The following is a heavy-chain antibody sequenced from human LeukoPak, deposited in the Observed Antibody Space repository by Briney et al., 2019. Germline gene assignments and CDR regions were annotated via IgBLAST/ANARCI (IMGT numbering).Heavy chain of an antibody. Sequence: PSETLSLTCTVSGGSISSNSHYWGWIRQPPGKGLEWIGSIYYSGSTYYNPSLKSRVTISVDTSKNQFSLKLSSVTAADTALYYCAGRDSYYMDVWGKGTTVTVSS. CDR1: GGSISSNSHY. CDR3: AGRDSYYMDV. CDR2: IYYSGST. V-gene: IGHV4-39*01. J-gene: IGHJ6*03.